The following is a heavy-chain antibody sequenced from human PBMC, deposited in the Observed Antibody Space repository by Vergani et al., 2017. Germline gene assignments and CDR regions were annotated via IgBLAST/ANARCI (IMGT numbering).Heavy chain of an antibody. CDR3: ARAPYGSGNNNYYYGMDV. D-gene: IGHD3-10*01. CDR2: IYTSGST. Sequence: QVQLQESGPGLVKPSETLSLTCTVSGGSISSYYWSWIRQPAGKGLEWIGRIYTSGSTNYNPSLKSRVTISVDTSKNQFSLKLSSVTAADTAVYYCARAPYGSGNNNYYYGMDVWGQGTTVTVSS. V-gene: IGHV4-4*07. J-gene: IGHJ6*02. CDR1: GGSISSYY.